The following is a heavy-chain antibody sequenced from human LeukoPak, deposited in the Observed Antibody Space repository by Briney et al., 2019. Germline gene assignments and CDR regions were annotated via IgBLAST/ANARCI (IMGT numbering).Heavy chain of an antibody. D-gene: IGHD7-27*01. J-gene: IGHJ4*02. Sequence: TLSLTCTVSGGSISSGGYYWSWIRQHPGKGLEWIGYIYYSGSTYYNPSLKSRVTISVDTSKNQFSLKLSSVTAADTAVYYCARAPGLTAIDYWGQGTLVTVSS. CDR2: IYYSGST. V-gene: IGHV4-31*03. CDR3: ARAPGLTAIDY. CDR1: GGSISSGGYY.